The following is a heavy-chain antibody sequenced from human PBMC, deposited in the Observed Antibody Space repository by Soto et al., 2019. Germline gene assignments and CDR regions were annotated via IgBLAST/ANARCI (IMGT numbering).Heavy chain of an antibody. CDR2: ISVSVGST. Sequence: GGSLRLSCAASGFTFSSYAMSWVRQAPGKGLDWVSAISVSVGSTYYAESVKGRFTISRDNSKNTLYLQMNSLRAEDTAVYYCAKVERAVAGIIDWGQGTLVTVSS. D-gene: IGHD6-19*01. CDR1: GFTFSSYA. J-gene: IGHJ4*02. CDR3: AKVERAVAGIID. V-gene: IGHV3-23*01.